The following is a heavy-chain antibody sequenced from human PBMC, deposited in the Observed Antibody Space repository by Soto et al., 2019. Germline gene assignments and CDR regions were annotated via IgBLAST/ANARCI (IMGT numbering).Heavy chain of an antibody. CDR3: ARADYGELWFDY. V-gene: IGHV4-61*01. CDR1: GGSVSSGSYD. Sequence: SETLSLTCTVSGGSVSSGSYDWNWIRQPPGKGLEWIGYMYYRGSTNYNPSLKSRVTISVDTSKNQFSLKLTSVTAADTAVYYCARADYGELWFDYWGQGTLVTVSS. CDR2: MYYRGST. J-gene: IGHJ4*02. D-gene: IGHD4-17*01.